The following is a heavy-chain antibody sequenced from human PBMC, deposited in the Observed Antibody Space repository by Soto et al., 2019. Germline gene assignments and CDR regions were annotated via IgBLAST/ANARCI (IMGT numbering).Heavy chain of an antibody. CDR2: ISSSSSYI. Sequence: GGSLRLYCAASGFTFSSYSMNWVRQAPGKGLEWVSSISSSSSYIYYADSVKSRFTISRDNAKNSLYLQMNSLRAEDTAVYYCARGEGRNDYCGQGTLVTVSS. CDR1: GFTFSSYS. J-gene: IGHJ4*02. CDR3: ARGEGRNDY. V-gene: IGHV3-21*01.